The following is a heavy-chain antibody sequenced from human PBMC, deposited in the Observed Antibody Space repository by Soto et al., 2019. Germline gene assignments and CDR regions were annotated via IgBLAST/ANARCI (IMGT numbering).Heavy chain of an antibody. CDR3: ARPAMVRGSIDWFDP. CDR1: GGSISSYY. Sequence: SETLSLSCTVCGGSISSYYWSWIRQPPGKGLEWIGYIYYSGSTNYNPSLKSRVTISVDTSKNQFSLKLSSVTAADTAVYYCARPAMVRGSIDWFDPWGQGTLVTVSS. J-gene: IGHJ5*02. CDR2: IYYSGST. V-gene: IGHV4-59*01. D-gene: IGHD3-10*01.